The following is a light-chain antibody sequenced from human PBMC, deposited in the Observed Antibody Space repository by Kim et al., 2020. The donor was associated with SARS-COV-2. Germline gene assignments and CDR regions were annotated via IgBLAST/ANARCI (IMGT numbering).Light chain of an antibody. Sequence: GTTVTISCTRSTGSIVGDYVQWYQQRPGSSPTSVIYENNQRASGVPDRFSGSIDSSSNSASLTISGLKTEDEADYYCQSYDSDNWVFGGGTQLTVL. V-gene: IGLV6-57*01. J-gene: IGLJ3*02. CDR1: TGSIVGDY. CDR3: QSYDSDNWV. CDR2: ENN.